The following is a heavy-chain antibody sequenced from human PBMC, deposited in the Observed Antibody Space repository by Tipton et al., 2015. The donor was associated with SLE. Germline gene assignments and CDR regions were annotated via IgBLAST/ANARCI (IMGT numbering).Heavy chain of an antibody. Sequence: QLVQSGVEVKKPGASVRVSCKASGYTFDNYAISWVRQAPGQGLEWMGWISTYNGDTVYARKLQGRVTLTTDTSTRTAYMELRSLGSDDTAVYYCAREIYCSGGVCPSAGYGMDVWGPGTTVIVSS. D-gene: IGHD2-15*01. CDR3: AREIYCSGGVCPSAGYGMDV. CDR1: GYTFDNYA. J-gene: IGHJ6*02. V-gene: IGHV1-18*01. CDR2: ISTYNGDT.